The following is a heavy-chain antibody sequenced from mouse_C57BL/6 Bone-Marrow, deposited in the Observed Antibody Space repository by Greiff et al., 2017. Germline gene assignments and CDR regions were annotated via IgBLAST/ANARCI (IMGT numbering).Heavy chain of an antibody. CDR1: GYTFTGYW. CDR2: FLPGSGST. Sequence: VKLVESGAELMKPGASVKLSCKATGYTFTGYWIEWVKQRPGHGLEWIGEFLPGSGSTNYNEKFKGKATFTADTSSNTAYMQLSSLTTEDSAIYYCARYPFYYYGSSLDYWGQGTTRTVSS. CDR3: ARYPFYYYGSSLDY. D-gene: IGHD1-1*01. J-gene: IGHJ2*01. V-gene: IGHV1-9*01.